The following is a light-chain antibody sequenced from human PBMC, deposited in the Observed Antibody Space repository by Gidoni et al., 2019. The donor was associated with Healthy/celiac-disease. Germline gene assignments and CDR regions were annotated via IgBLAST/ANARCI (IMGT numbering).Light chain of an antibody. Sequence: QSALTQPASVSGSPGQSTTIPCTGTSSDVVGYNYVSWYQQHPGKAPKLMIYEVSKRPSGVPDRFSGSKSGNTASLTISGLQAEDEADYYCSSYTSSSTLEVFGGGTKLTVL. CDR2: EVS. CDR3: SSYTSSSTLEV. V-gene: IGLV2-14*01. CDR1: SSDVVGYNY. J-gene: IGLJ2*01.